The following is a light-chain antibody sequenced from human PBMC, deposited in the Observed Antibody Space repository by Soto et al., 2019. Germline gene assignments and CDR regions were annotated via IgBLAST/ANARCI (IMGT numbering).Light chain of an antibody. CDR1: QSLSSS. CDR3: QQRASWLRT. V-gene: IGKV3-11*01. J-gene: IGKJ1*01. Sequence: EIVLTQSPATLSLSPGERATLSCGASQSLSSSLAWYQQKPGQAPRLLIYDASNRATGVPARFSGSGSGTDFTLTISSLEPEDFAVYYCQQRASWLRTFGQGTKVEIK. CDR2: DAS.